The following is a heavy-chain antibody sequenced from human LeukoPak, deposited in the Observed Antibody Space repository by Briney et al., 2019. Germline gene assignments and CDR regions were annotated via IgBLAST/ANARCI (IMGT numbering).Heavy chain of an antibody. CDR2: IYYSGST. Sequence: PSETLSLTCTVSGGSISSYYWSWIRQPPGKGLEWVGYIYYSGSTNYNPSLKSRVTISVDTSKNQFSLKLSSVTAADTAVYYCARGGYSYGYSWFDPWGQGTLVTVSS. V-gene: IGHV4-59*01. D-gene: IGHD5-18*01. J-gene: IGHJ5*02. CDR3: ARGGYSYGYSWFDP. CDR1: GGSISSYY.